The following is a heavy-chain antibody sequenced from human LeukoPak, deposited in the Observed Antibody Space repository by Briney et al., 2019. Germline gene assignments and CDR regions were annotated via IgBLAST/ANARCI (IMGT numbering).Heavy chain of an antibody. CDR3: ARVPPEYYGFWSGYGDYYYGMDV. CDR2: INHSGST. J-gene: IGHJ6*02. V-gene: IGHV4-34*01. D-gene: IGHD3-3*01. CDR1: GGSFSGYY. Sequence: SETLSLTCAAYGGSFSGYYWSWIRQPPGKGLEWIGEINHSGSTNYNPSLKSRVTISVDTSKNQFSLKLSSVTAADTAVYYCARVPPEYYGFWSGYGDYYYGMDVWGQGTTVTVSS.